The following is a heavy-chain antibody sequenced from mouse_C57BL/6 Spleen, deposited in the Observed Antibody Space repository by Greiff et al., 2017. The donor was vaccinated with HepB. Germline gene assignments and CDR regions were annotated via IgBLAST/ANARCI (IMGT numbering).Heavy chain of an antibody. D-gene: IGHD2-4*01. CDR3: ARFPYDYPYYFDY. CDR2: ISSGGSYT. V-gene: IGHV5-6*01. CDR1: GFTFSSYG. Sequence: EVQLQESGGDLVKPGGSLKLSCAASGFTFSSYGMSWVRQTPDKRLEWVATISSGGSYTYYPDSVKGRFTISRDNAKNTLYLQMSSLKSEDTAMYYCARFPYDYPYYFDYWGQGTTLTVSS. J-gene: IGHJ2*01.